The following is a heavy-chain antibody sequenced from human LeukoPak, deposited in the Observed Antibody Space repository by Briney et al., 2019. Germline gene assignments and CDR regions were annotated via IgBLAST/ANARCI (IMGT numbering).Heavy chain of an antibody. CDR1: GGSVSSTNW. V-gene: IGHV4-4*02. Sequence: PSETLSLTCGVSGGSVSSTNWWTGIRQPPGKGLEWIGEVHLDGRTNFNPSLKSRLTMSVDLSESHVSLKLTSVTAADTAVYYCAREGGFYRPLDYSGQGTLVTVSS. D-gene: IGHD6-25*01. J-gene: IGHJ4*02. CDR2: VHLDGRT. CDR3: AREGGFYRPLDY.